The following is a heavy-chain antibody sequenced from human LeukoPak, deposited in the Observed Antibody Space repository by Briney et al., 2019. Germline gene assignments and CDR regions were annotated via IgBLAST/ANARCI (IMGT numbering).Heavy chain of an antibody. CDR3: ASNDYYDSSGYYQGYLDY. D-gene: IGHD3-22*01. J-gene: IGHJ4*02. V-gene: IGHV1-69*04. Sequence: SVKVSCKASGGTFSSYAISWVRQAPGQGLEWMGRIIPILGIANYAQKFQGRVTITADKSTSTAYMELSSLRSEDTAVYYCASNDYYDSSGYYQGYLDYWGQGTLVTVSS. CDR1: GGTFSSYA. CDR2: IIPILGIA.